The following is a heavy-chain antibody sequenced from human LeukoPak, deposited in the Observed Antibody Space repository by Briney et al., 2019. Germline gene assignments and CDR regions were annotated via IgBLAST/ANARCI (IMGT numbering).Heavy chain of an antibody. CDR2: IYYSGST. D-gene: IGHD2-15*01. V-gene: IGHV4-39*01. CDR1: GGSISSSSYY. CDR3: ARRYCSDGSCYSDNWFDP. Sequence: TSETLSLTCTVSGGSISSSSYYWGWIRQPPGKGLEWIGSIYYSGSTYYNPSLKSRVTISVDTSKNQFSLKLSSVTAADTAVYYCARRYCSDGSCYSDNWFDPWGQEPWSPSPQ. J-gene: IGHJ5*02.